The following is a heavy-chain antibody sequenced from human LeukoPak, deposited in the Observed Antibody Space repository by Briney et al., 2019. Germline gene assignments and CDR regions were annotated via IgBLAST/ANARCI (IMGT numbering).Heavy chain of an antibody. D-gene: IGHD6-6*01. Sequence: ASVKVSCKASEYTFTDYAINWVRQAPGQRLEWMGWINAGNGNTRYSQKFQGRVTMTRDTSTSTVYMELSSLRSDDTAVYYCARTAARHFDYWGQETLVTVSS. CDR3: ARTAARHFDY. CDR1: EYTFTDYA. CDR2: INAGNGNT. J-gene: IGHJ4*02. V-gene: IGHV1-3*01.